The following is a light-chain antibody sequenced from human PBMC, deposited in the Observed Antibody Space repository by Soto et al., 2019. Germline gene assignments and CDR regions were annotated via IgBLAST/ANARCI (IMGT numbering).Light chain of an antibody. V-gene: IGLV2-23*01. CDR2: DAS. CDR1: SSDIGSYNL. Sequence: QSALTQPASVSASPGQSITISCTGTSSDIGSYNLVSWYQQHPGKAPRLMIYDASKRPSGVSNRFSGSKSGNTASLTISGLQAEDEADYYCCSYAGSSTWVFGGGTKLTVL. CDR3: CSYAGSSTWV. J-gene: IGLJ3*02.